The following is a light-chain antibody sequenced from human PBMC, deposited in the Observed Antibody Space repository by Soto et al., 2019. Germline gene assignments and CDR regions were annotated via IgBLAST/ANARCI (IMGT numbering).Light chain of an antibody. V-gene: IGLV1-40*01. Sequence: QSALTQPPSVSGAPGQRVTISCTGSSSNIGAGYDVQWYQQVPGTAPKLLISNSINRPSGVPDRFSGSRSDTSASLAITGMQADDEADYYCQSYDRSLSGWVFGGGTKLTVL. CDR1: SSNIGAGYD. J-gene: IGLJ3*02. CDR3: QSYDRSLSGWV. CDR2: NSI.